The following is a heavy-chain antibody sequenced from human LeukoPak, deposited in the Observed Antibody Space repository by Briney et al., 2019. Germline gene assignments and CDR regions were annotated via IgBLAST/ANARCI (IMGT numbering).Heavy chain of an antibody. J-gene: IGHJ6*02. V-gene: IGHV3-53*01. CDR1: GFTVSSNY. CDR2: IYSGGST. CDR3: AKELAGTTPNRERAYYYGMDV. D-gene: IGHD4-11*01. Sequence: GGSLRLSCAASGFTVSSNYMSWVRQAPGKGLEWVSVIYSGGSTYYADSVKGRFTISRDNSKNTLYLQMNSLRAEVTAVYYCAKELAGTTPNRERAYYYGMDVWGQGTTVTVSS.